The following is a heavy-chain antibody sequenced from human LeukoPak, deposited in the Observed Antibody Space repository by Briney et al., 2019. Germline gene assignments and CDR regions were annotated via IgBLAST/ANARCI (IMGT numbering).Heavy chain of an antibody. Sequence: PGGSLTLSCAASGFTLSSYAMSWVRQAPGKGVEWVSAISRSGGSTYYADSVQGRFTISRDNSKTTLYPQMNSLRAEDTAVYYCAKGREKGSYGYWGQGTLVTVSS. J-gene: IGHJ4*02. D-gene: IGHD3-16*01. V-gene: IGHV3-23*01. CDR3: AKGREKGSYGY. CDR2: ISRSGGST. CDR1: GFTLSSYA.